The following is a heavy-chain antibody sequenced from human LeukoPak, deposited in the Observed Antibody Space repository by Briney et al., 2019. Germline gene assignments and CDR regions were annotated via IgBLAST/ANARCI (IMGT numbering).Heavy chain of an antibody. Sequence: PSETLSLTCTVSGGSIRSYYWSWIRQPPGKGLEWIGYIYYSGSTNYNPSLKSRVTISVDTSKNQFSLKLSSVTAADTAVYYCASYSSSWYNFDYWGQGTLVTVSS. D-gene: IGHD6-13*01. CDR3: ASYSSSWYNFDY. J-gene: IGHJ4*02. CDR2: IYYSGST. CDR1: GGSIRSYY. V-gene: IGHV4-59*08.